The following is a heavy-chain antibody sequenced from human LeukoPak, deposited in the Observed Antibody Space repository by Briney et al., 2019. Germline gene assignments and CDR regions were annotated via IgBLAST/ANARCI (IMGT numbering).Heavy chain of an antibody. D-gene: IGHD1-20*01. V-gene: IGHV4-61*02. Sequence: PSETLSLTCTVSGGSISSGSYYWSWIRQPAGKGLEWIGRIYTSGTTNYNPSLESRVTISVDTSKNQFSLKLSSVTAADTAVYYCARELTGDDAFDIWGQGTMVTVSS. J-gene: IGHJ3*02. CDR2: IYTSGTT. CDR3: ARELTGDDAFDI. CDR1: GGSISSGSYY.